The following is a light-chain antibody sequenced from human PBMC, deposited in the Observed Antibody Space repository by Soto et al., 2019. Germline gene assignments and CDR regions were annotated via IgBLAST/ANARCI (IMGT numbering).Light chain of an antibody. CDR3: TSYSRYRVLV. J-gene: IGLJ3*02. V-gene: IGLV2-14*01. CDR1: ISDTGGYKY. Sequence: QSVLTQPASVSGSLGQSITISCTGTISDTGGYKYVSWYQQHPGKAPKLIIFEVSNRPSGVSDRFSGSNSGNTASLTISGLQAEDEADYYCTSYSRYRVLVFGGGTKVTVL. CDR2: EVS.